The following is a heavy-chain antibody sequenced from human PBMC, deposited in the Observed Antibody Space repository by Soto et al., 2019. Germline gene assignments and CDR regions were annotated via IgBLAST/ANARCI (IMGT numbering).Heavy chain of an antibody. D-gene: IGHD2-21*02. CDR2: MYYSGNT. CDR3: ARGSLSTETANALDV. CDR1: GGSISNFY. Sequence: QVQLQESGPGLVKPSETLSLTCTVSGGSISNFYWSWIRQSPGKGLEWIGYGYMYYSGNTNYNPSLESRVTISVDTSKNQISLKLTSVIAEDTALYYCARGSLSTETANALDVWGPGTMVTVSS. J-gene: IGHJ3*01. V-gene: IGHV4-59*01.